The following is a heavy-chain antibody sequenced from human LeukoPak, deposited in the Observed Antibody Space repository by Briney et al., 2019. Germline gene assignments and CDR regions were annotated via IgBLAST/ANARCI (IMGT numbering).Heavy chain of an antibody. V-gene: IGHV1-18*01. J-gene: IGHJ6*03. CDR1: GYTFTSYG. Sequence: GASVKVSCTASGYTFTSYGISWVRQAPGQGLEWMGWISAYNGNTNYAQKLQGRVTITADKSTSTAYMELSSLRSEDTAVYYCARGAGTYMDVWGKGTTVTVSS. CDR3: ARGAGTYMDV. CDR2: ISAYNGNT. D-gene: IGHD6-19*01.